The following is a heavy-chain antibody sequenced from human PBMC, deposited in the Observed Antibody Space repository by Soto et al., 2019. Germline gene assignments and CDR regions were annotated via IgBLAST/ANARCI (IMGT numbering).Heavy chain of an antibody. J-gene: IGHJ4*02. CDR1: GITFSDYY. CDR3: ARDLWDSGWSFDY. D-gene: IGHD6-19*01. CDR2: ISSSGHYT. V-gene: IGHV3-11*05. Sequence: PGGALRLSCAASGITFSDYYMSWIRQAPGKGLEWVSYISSSGHYTEHADSVRGRFTTSRDNARNSLYLQMNSLRVEDTAVYYCARDLWDSGWSFDYWGLGTLVTVSS.